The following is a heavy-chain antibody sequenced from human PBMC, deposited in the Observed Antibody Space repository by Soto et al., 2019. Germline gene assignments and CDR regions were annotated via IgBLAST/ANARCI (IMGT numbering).Heavy chain of an antibody. CDR2: IYSGGTT. V-gene: IGHV3-53*02. J-gene: IGHJ4*02. CDR1: GFTVSTNY. Sequence: EVQLVETGGGLIRPGGSLGLSCAASGFTVSTNYMSWVGQAPGKGLEWVSVIYSGGTTYYADSVKGRFTISRDNSKNTLYLQMNGLRAEDTAVYYCARVYSAYDYFDSWGQGTLVTVSS. D-gene: IGHD5-12*01. CDR3: ARVYSAYDYFDS.